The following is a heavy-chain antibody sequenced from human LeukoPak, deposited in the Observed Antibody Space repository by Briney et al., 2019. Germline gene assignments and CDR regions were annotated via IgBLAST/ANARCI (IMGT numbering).Heavy chain of an antibody. J-gene: IGHJ4*02. CDR3: AKPSPGYSSGWPPSSYFDY. V-gene: IGHV3-30*18. CDR1: GFTFSSYG. CDR2: ISYDGSNK. D-gene: IGHD6-19*01. Sequence: PGGSLRLSCAASGFTFSSYGMHWVRQAPGKGLEWVAVISYDGSNKYYADSVKGRFTISRDNSKNTLYLQMNSLRAEDTAVYYCAKPSPGYSSGWPPSSYFDYWDQGTLVTVSS.